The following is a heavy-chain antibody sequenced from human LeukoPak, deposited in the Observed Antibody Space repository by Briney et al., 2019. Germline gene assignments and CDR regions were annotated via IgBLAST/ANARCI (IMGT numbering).Heavy chain of an antibody. CDR1: GFTFSSYA. D-gene: IGHD3-22*01. CDR3: ARGGAYYYDSSGYYPGGY. CDR2: ISGSGGST. V-gene: IGHV3-23*01. J-gene: IGHJ4*02. Sequence: GGSLRLSCAASGFTFSSYAMSWVRQAPGKGLEWVSAISGSGGSTLYAGSAKGRFTISRDNSKNTLYLQMNSLRAEDTAVYYCARGGAYYYDSSGYYPGGYWGQGTLVTVSS.